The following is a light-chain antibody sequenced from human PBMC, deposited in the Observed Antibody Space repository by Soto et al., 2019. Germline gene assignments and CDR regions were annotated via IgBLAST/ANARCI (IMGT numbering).Light chain of an antibody. V-gene: IGKV3-20*01. CDR1: QSVSSTY. CDR2: GAS. CDR3: HQHGYSQA. Sequence: EIVLTQSPGTLSLSPGERATLSCRASQSVSSTYLAWYQQKPGQAPRLLIYGASSRATGIPDRFSGSGSGTDFNLTISRLEPEDCAVYYCHQHGYSQAFGQGTNVDIK. J-gene: IGKJ1*01.